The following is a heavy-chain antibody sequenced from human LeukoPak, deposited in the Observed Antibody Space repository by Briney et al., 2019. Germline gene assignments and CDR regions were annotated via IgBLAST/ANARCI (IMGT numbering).Heavy chain of an antibody. J-gene: IGHJ4*02. V-gene: IGHV3-15*07. CDR3: TTLSDSSGYYYVPDY. CDR2: IKSKTDGGTT. Sequence: GGSLRLSCAASGFTSSNAWLNWVRQAPGKGLEGVGRIKSKTDGGTTDYAAPVKGRFTISRDDSKNTLYLQMNSLKTEDTAVYYCTTLSDSSGYYYVPDYWGQGTLVTVSS. CDR1: GFTSSNAW. D-gene: IGHD3-22*01.